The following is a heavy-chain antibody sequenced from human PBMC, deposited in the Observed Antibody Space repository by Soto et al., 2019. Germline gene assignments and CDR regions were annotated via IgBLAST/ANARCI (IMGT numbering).Heavy chain of an antibody. D-gene: IGHD4-17*01. CDR1: GFTFRSYW. V-gene: IGHV3-7*03. Sequence: EVQVVESGGGLVQPGGSLRVSCVGSGFTFRSYWMSWVRQAPGKGLEWVANIRPDGSEKYYVDSVKGRFTISRDNAKNSLYLQTSSLRAEDTAVYYCAREEGATVANNWFDSWGQGALVTVSS. CDR3: AREEGATVANNWFDS. J-gene: IGHJ5*01. CDR2: IRPDGSEK.